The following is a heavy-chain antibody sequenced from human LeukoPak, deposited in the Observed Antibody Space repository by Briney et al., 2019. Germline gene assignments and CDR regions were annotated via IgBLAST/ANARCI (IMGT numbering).Heavy chain of an antibody. D-gene: IGHD1-7*01. V-gene: IGHV3-21*01. CDR3: AREADITGTITYYYYYGMDV. J-gene: IGHJ6*02. CDR2: ISSSSSYI. CDR1: GFTFSSYS. Sequence: PGGSLRLSCAASGFTFSSYSMNWVRQAPGKGPEWVSSISSSSSYIYYADSVKGRFTISRDNAKNSLYLQMNSLRAEDTAVYYCAREADITGTITYYYYYGMDVWGQGTTVTVSS.